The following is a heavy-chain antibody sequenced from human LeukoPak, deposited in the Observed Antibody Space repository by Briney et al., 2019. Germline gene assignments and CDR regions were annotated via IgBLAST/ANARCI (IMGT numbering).Heavy chain of an antibody. CDR2: IYYSGST. Sequence: PSETLSLTCTVPGGSISSYYWSWIRQPPGKGLEWIGYIYYSGSTNYNPSLKSRVTISVDTSRNQFSLKLSSVTAADTAVYYCARQGCSSTSCYTRSGYYYYGMDVWGQGTTVTVSS. J-gene: IGHJ6*02. V-gene: IGHV4-59*08. D-gene: IGHD2-2*02. CDR3: ARQGCSSTSCYTRSGYYYYGMDV. CDR1: GGSISSYY.